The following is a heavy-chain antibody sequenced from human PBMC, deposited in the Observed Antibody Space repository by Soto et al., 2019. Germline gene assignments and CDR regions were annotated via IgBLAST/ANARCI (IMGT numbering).Heavy chain of an antibody. CDR1: GFTFTSSA. V-gene: IGHV1-58*02. CDR3: AADRGMGSGWPGGFEY. D-gene: IGHD6-19*01. Sequence: GASVKVSCKASGFTFTSSAMQWVRQARGQRLEWIGWIVVGSGNTNYAQKFQERVTVTRDMSTSTAYMELSSLRSEDTAVYYCAADRGMGSGWPGGFEYWGQGTLVTVSS. CDR2: IVVGSGNT. J-gene: IGHJ4*02.